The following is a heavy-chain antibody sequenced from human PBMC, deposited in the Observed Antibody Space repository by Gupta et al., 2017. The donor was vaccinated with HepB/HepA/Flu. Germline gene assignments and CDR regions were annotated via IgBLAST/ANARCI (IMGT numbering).Heavy chain of an antibody. D-gene: IGHD1-26*01. CDR1: GFTFDDYG. CDR2: SNWNGRST. J-gene: IGHJ4*02. V-gene: IGHV3-20*04. Sequence: EVQLVESGGGVVRPGGSLRLSCAASGFTFDDYGMSWVRQTSGKGLEWVSSSNWNGRSTGYADSGKGRFTISRDNAENSLDLQMNSLRVEDTALYYCARAGGSSSWEYHFADGGQGTLVTVSA. CDR3: ARAGGSSSWEYHFAD.